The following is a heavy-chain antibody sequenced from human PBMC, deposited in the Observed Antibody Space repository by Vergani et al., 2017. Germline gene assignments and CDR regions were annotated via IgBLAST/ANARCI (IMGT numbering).Heavy chain of an antibody. CDR1: GGTFSSYA. V-gene: IGHV1-69*18. D-gene: IGHD2-15*01. CDR2: IIPIFGTA. J-gene: IGHJ6*02. CDR3: ARDRRGVAATRYYYYYGMDV. Sequence: QVQLVQSGAEVKKPGSSVKVSCKASGGTFSSYAISWVRQAPGQGLEWMGRIIPIFGTANYAQKFQGRVTITADESTSTASMELSSLRSEDTAVYYCARDRRGVAATRYYYYYGMDVWGQGTTVTVSS.